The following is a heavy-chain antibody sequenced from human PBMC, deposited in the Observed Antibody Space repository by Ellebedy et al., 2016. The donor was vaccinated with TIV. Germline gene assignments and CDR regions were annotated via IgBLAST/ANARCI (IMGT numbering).Heavy chain of an antibody. CDR3: ARSRDWFYGMDV. D-gene: IGHD3-9*01. CDR1: GDTISRYF. CDR2: ISFTGST. J-gene: IGHJ6*02. V-gene: IGHV4-59*13. Sequence: SETLSLTXSVPGDTISRYFWSWIRQSPGKGLEYLGYISFTGSTNYNPSLKSRVTISVDTSKTQFSLRLSAVTAADTAVYYCARSRDWFYGMDVWGQGTTVTVSS.